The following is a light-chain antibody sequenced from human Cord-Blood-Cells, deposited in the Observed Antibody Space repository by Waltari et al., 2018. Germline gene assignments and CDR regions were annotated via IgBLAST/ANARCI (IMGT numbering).Light chain of an antibody. CDR3: CSYAGSSTFVV. CDR1: SSDVGSYKL. V-gene: IGLV2-23*03. CDR2: EGS. Sequence: QSALTQPASVSGSHGQSITISCTGTSSDVGSYKLVSWYQQQPGQAPNLMIYEGSKRPAGVYNRFSGSKSGNTASLTISGLQAEDEADYYCCSYAGSSTFVVFGGGTKLTVL. J-gene: IGLJ2*01.